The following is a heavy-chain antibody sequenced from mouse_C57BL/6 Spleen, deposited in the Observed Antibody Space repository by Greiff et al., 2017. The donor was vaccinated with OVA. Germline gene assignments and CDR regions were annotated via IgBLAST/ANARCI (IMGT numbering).Heavy chain of an antibody. CDR3: ARNSWFAY. V-gene: IGHV5-9*01. CDR2: ISGGGGNT. CDR1: GFTFSSYT. Sequence: EVHLVESGGGLVKPGGSLKLSCAASGFTFSSYTMSWVRQTPEKRLEWVATISGGGGNTYYPDSVKGRFTISRDNAKNTLYLQMSSLRSEDTALYYCARNSWFAYWGQGTLVTVSA. J-gene: IGHJ3*01.